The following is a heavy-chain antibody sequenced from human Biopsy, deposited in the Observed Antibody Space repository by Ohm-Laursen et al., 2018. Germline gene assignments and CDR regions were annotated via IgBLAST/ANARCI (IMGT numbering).Heavy chain of an antibody. CDR3: AIYGGTEPEGD. CDR2: IIPMLDVA. J-gene: IGHJ4*02. CDR1: GYTFTPYY. Sequence: SVKVSCKASGYTFTPYYIHWMRQAPGQGLEWMGKIIPMLDVANYAQKFQGRVTITADKLTSTGYMELASLRSEDTAVYYCAIYGGTEPEGDWGQGTLVTVSS. D-gene: IGHD3-16*01. V-gene: IGHV1-69*02.